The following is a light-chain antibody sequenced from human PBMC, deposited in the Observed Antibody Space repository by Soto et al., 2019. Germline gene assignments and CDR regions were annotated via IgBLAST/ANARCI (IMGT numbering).Light chain of an antibody. CDR2: GAS. J-gene: IGKJ1*01. Sequence: EIVFTQSPGTLSFSRGERATLSCRASQSVSSSYLAWYQQKPGQAPRLLIYGASSRATGIPDRFSGSGSGTDFTLTISRLEPEDFAVYYCQQYGSSPRTLGQGTKVDIK. CDR3: QQYGSSPRT. CDR1: QSVSSSY. V-gene: IGKV3-20*01.